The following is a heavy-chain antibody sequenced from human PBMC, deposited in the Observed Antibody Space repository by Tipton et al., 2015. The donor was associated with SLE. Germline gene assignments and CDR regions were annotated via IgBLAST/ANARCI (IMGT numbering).Heavy chain of an antibody. CDR1: GYSFTSYW. CDR2: IYPGDSDT. Sequence: QLVQSGAEVKKPGESLKISCKGSGYSFTSYWIGWVRQMPGKGLEWMGIIYPGDSDTRYSPSFQGQVTISADKSISTAYLQWSSLKASDTAMYYCARGFRGVVIKNYYYGMDVWGQGTTVTVSS. CDR3: ARGFRGVVIKNYYYGMDV. D-gene: IGHD3-3*01. J-gene: IGHJ6*02. V-gene: IGHV5-51*03.